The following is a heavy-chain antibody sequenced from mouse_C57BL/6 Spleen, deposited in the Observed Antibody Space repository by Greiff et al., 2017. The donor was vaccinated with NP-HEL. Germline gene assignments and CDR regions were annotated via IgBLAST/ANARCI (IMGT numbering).Heavy chain of an antibody. J-gene: IGHJ4*01. V-gene: IGHV1-15*01. Sequence: VQLQQSGAELVGPGASVTLSCKASGYTFTDYEMHWVKQTPVHGLEWIGAIDPETGGTAYNQKFKGKAILTADKSSSTAYMELRSLTSEDSAVYYCTRCNSFPFYAMDYWGQGTSVTVSS. CDR1: GYTFTDYE. D-gene: IGHD2-1*01. CDR3: TRCNSFPFYAMDY. CDR2: IDPETGGT.